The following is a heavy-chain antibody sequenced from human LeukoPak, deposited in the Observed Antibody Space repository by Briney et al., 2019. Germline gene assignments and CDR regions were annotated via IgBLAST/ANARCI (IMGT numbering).Heavy chain of an antibody. D-gene: IGHD2-2*01. V-gene: IGHV3-23*01. CDR2: ISGGGGRA. Sequence: GGSLRLSCAASGFTFSSYAMSWVRQAPGKGLEWVSDISGGGGRAHYADSVKGRFTISRDNAKNTLYLQMNSLRAEDTAVYYCAKVPTSARYCSSPSCYVDYFDYWGQGTLVTVSS. J-gene: IGHJ4*02. CDR3: AKVPTSARYCSSPSCYVDYFDY. CDR1: GFTFSSYA.